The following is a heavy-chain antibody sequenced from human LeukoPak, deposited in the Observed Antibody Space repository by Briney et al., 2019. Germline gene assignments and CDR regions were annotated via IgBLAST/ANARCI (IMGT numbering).Heavy chain of an antibody. CDR2: IYYSGST. CDR3: ARLPYYDFWSGYYIRDDAFDI. V-gene: IGHV4-59*08. Sequence: PSETLSLTCTVSGGSISSYYWSWIRQPPGKGLEWIGYIYYSGSTNYNPSLMSRVTISVDTSKNQFSLKLSSVTAADTAVYYCARLPYYDFWSGYYIRDDAFDIWGQGTMVTVSS. CDR1: GGSISSYY. J-gene: IGHJ3*02. D-gene: IGHD3-3*01.